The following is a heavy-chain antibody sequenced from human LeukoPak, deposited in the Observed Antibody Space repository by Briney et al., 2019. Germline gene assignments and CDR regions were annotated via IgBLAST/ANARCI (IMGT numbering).Heavy chain of an antibody. D-gene: IGHD5-18*01. Sequence: PGGSLRLSSAASGFTFSNYAMHWVRQAPGKGLEWVAIISYDGNDKYYTDSVKGRFTISRDKSKNTLYLQMNSLRAEDTAVYYCARDRDTAMGLWGQGTLVTVSS. CDR3: ARDRDTAMGL. V-gene: IGHV3-30-3*01. CDR2: ISYDGNDK. J-gene: IGHJ4*02. CDR1: GFTFSNYA.